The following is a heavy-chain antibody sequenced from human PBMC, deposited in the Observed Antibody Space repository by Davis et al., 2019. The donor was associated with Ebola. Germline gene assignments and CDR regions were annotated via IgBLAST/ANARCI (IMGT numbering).Heavy chain of an antibody. V-gene: IGHV1-69*05. CDR3: ARDRRHWFDP. J-gene: IGHJ5*02. Sequence: SVKVSCKASGGTFSSYAISWVRQAPGQGLEWMGGIIPIFGTANYAQKFQGRVTMTTDTSTSTAYMELRSLRSDDTAVYYCARDRRHWFDPWGQGTLVTVSS. CDR1: GGTFSSYA. CDR2: IIPIFGTA.